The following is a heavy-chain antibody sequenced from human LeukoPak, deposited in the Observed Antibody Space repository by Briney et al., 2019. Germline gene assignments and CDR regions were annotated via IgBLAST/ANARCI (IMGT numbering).Heavy chain of an antibody. CDR1: GFTFSSYG. Sequence: GGSLRLSCAASGFTFSSYGMHWVRQAPGKGLEWVAFIRYDGSNKYYADSVKGRFTISRDNSKNTLYLQMNSLRAEDTAVCYCARAAYSSTWYSRYFDLWGRGTLVTVSS. J-gene: IGHJ2*01. V-gene: IGHV3-30*02. CDR2: IRYDGSNK. D-gene: IGHD6-13*01. CDR3: ARAAYSSTWYSRYFDL.